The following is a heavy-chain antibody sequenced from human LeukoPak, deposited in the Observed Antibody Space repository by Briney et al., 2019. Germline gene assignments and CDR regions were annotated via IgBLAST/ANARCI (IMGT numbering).Heavy chain of an antibody. CDR1: GGTFSSYA. CDR3: ARGRDSSGSHDAFDI. CDR2: IIPILGIA. V-gene: IGHV1-69*04. D-gene: IGHD3-22*01. Sequence: SVKVSCKASGGTFSSYAISWVRQAPGQGLEWMGRIIPILGIANYALKFQGRVTITADKSTSTAYMELSSLRSEDTAVYYCARGRDSSGSHDAFDIWGQGTMVTVSS. J-gene: IGHJ3*02.